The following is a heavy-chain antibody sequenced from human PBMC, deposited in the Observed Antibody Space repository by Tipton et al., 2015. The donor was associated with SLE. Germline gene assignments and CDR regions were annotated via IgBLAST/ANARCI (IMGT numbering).Heavy chain of an antibody. CDR3: VKASPVGGDHDAGAFDF. CDR2: INWSSRTS. D-gene: IGHD2-21*02. V-gene: IGHV3-9*01. Sequence: SLRLSCTASGFRFDDFAMNWVRQVPGKGLEWVSGINWSSRTSSYADSVKGRFSISRDNAKNSLYLEMNSLRAEDTALYYCVKASPVGGDHDAGAFDFWGQGTMVTVSS. J-gene: IGHJ3*01. CDR1: GFRFDDFA.